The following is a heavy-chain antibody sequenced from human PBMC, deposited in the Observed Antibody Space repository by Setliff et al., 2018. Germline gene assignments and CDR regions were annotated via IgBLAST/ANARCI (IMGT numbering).Heavy chain of an antibody. D-gene: IGHD3-22*01. CDR2: ISSRSDII. CDR1: GITFSTYS. Sequence: GGSLRLSCAASGITFSTYSMNWVRQAPGKGLEWVSYISSRSDIIYYADSVKGRFTISRDNAKNSLYLQVNSLRAEDTAVYYCATNPRKGRSGGYYYDDPYYYYMDVWGKGTTVT. CDR3: ATNPRKGRSGGYYYDDPYYYYMDV. J-gene: IGHJ6*03. V-gene: IGHV3-48*01.